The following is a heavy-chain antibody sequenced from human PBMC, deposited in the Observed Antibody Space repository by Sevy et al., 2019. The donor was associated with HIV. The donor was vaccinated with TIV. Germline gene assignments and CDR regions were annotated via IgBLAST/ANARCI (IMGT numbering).Heavy chain of an antibody. CDR1: GGSISSSSYY. V-gene: IGHV4-39*01. CDR2: IYYSGST. D-gene: IGHD3-10*01. CDR3: ARLSRGWLGESYVDY. J-gene: IGHJ4*02. Sequence: SETLSLTCTVSGGSISSSSYYWGWIRQPPGKGLEWIGSIYYSGSTYYNPSLKSRVTISVDTSKNQFSLKLSSVTAADTAVYYCARLSRGWLGESYVDYWGQGTLVTVSS.